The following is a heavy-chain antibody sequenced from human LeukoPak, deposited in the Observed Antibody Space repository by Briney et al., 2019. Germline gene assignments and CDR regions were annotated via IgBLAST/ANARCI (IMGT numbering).Heavy chain of an antibody. CDR3: AKVDPVVVGSY. J-gene: IGHJ4*02. Sequence: GGSLRLSCAASGFTFSIYAMSWVRQAPGKGPEWVSTISGTGVSTYSADSVKGRFTTSRDNSKNTVYLQMNSLRAEDTAVYYCAKVDPVVVGSYWGQGTLVTVSS. CDR1: GFTFSIYA. V-gene: IGHV3-23*01. D-gene: IGHD2-15*01. CDR2: ISGTGVST.